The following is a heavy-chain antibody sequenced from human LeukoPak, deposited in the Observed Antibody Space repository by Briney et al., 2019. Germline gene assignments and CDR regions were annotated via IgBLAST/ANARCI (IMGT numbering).Heavy chain of an antibody. CDR1: GFTFSDYY. CDR2: ISSSSIYT. J-gene: IGHJ3*02. V-gene: IGHV3-11*06. CDR3: ASGPPYYDYVWGSSPHI. Sequence: GGSLRLSCAASGFTFSDYYMSWIRQAPGKGLEWVSYISSSSIYTNYADSVKGRFTISRDNAKNSLYLQMNSLRAEDTAVYYCASGPPYYDYVWGSSPHIWGQGTMVTVSS. D-gene: IGHD3-16*01.